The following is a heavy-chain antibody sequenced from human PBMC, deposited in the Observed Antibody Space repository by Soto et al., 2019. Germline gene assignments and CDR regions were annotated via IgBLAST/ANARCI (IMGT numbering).Heavy chain of an antibody. J-gene: IGHJ4*02. Sequence: QVQLVQSGAEVKKPGASVKLSCRTSGYTFTHYYIHWVRQAPGQGLEWLAIINPASGSTNYAQDFQGRVTLTMDTSTTTVYMELSGLRAEYTAIVYCARDLAACDHWGQGTLVTVSS. CDR3: ARDLAACDH. CDR1: GYTFTHYY. V-gene: IGHV1-46*01. CDR2: INPASGST. D-gene: IGHD6-13*01.